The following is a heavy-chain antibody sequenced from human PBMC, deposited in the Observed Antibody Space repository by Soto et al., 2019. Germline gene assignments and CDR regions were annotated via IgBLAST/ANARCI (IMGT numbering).Heavy chain of an antibody. V-gene: IGHV3-23*01. Sequence: GGSLRLSCAASGFKFSNYAVSWVRQAPGKGLEWVSLISATGGGTYYADSVKGRFTISRDNSHNTLYLQVHSLTAEDTAVYYCAKDRRAGGNSAFYFDFWGQGAQVTVSS. CDR2: ISATGGGT. CDR1: GFKFSNYA. D-gene: IGHD3-16*01. J-gene: IGHJ4*02. CDR3: AKDRRAGGNSAFYFDF.